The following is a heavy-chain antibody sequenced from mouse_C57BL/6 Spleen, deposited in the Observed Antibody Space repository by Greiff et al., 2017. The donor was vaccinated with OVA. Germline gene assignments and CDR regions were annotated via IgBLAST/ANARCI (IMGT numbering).Heavy chain of an antibody. J-gene: IGHJ4*01. CDR3: ARRDFVYSSVMDY. Sequence: EVQLQQSGAELVKPGDSVKLSCTASGFNIKDDYMHWVKQRTEQNLEWIGRIDPEDGETKYAPQFQGKATIPADTSANTDYLQLSSLTSEDTDVYYCARRDFVYSSVMDYWGQGTSVTVSS. CDR2: IDPEDGET. CDR1: GFNIKDDY. V-gene: IGHV14-2*01.